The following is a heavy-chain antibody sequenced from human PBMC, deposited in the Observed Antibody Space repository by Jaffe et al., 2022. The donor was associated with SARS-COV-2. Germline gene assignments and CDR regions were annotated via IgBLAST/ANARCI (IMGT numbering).Heavy chain of an antibody. Sequence: EVQLLESGGDLVQPGGSLRLSCSASRFTFSNYAMSWVRQAPGKGLEWVSAVSDTGVTFYADSVRGRFTISRDNSKNTLYLHMNSLRAEDTAVYYCAKDLLIHDSSGHYSPFDYWGQGTLVTVSS. CDR1: RFTFSNYA. CDR2: VSDTGVT. J-gene: IGHJ4*02. D-gene: IGHD3-22*01. V-gene: IGHV3-23*01. CDR3: AKDLLIHDSSGHYSPFDY.